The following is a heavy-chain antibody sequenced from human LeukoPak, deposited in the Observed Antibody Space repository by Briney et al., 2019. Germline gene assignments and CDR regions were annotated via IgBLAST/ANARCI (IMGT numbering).Heavy chain of an antibody. Sequence: GGSLRLSCAASGFNFDKYNMNWVRQAPGKGLEWIPYISLSGSPIYYADSVKGRSTISRDNAKNSLYLQMNSLRAEDKAVYYCARELLNTLPLSYSMDVWGKGATVIVSS. CDR2: ISLSGSPI. V-gene: IGHV3-48*04. CDR3: ARELLNTLPLSYSMDV. CDR1: GFNFDKYN. D-gene: IGHD4/OR15-4a*01. J-gene: IGHJ6*03.